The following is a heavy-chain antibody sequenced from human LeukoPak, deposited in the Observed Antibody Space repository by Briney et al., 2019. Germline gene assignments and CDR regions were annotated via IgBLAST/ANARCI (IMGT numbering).Heavy chain of an antibody. CDR1: GFTFSSYE. D-gene: IGHD3-9*01. J-gene: IGHJ3*02. CDR2: ISSSGGTI. CDR3: ARGPSYYDILTAFPVGPLGMPI. V-gene: IGHV3-48*03. Sequence: PGGSLRLSCAASGFTFSSYEMNWVRQAPGKGLEWVSYISSSGGTIYYADSVKGRFTISRDNAKNSLYLQMNSLRAEDTAVYYCARGPSYYDILTAFPVGPLGMPIWGQGTMVTVSS.